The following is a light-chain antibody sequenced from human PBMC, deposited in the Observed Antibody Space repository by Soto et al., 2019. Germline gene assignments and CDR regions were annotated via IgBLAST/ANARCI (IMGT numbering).Light chain of an antibody. V-gene: IGLV1-44*01. CDR3: AAWDDSLNGWV. J-gene: IGLJ3*02. Sequence: QSVLTQPPSASGTPGQRVTISCSGSSSNIGSNTVNWYKQLPGTDPKLLIYSNNQRPSGVPDRFSGSKSGTSASLAISGLQSEDEADYYCAAWDDSLNGWVFGGGTKLTVL. CDR1: SSNIGSNT. CDR2: SNN.